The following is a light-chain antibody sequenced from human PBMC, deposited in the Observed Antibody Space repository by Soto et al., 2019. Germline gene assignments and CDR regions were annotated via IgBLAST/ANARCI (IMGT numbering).Light chain of an antibody. Sequence: QSVLTQPPSASVTPGQGVTISCSGSSSNIGTNTVNWYKQLPGTAPKLLIYSNDLRTSGVPDRFSGSKSGTSASLAISGLQSEDEADYYCEAWDDSRYGAVFGGGTKLTVL. V-gene: IGLV1-44*01. J-gene: IGLJ2*01. CDR3: EAWDDSRYGAV. CDR1: SSNIGTNT. CDR2: SND.